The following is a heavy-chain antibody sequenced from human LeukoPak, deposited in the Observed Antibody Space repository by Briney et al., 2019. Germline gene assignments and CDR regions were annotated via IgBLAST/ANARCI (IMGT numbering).Heavy chain of an antibody. CDR1: GYTYTTDG. CDR3: ARDRGIAEADSFDP. CDR2: IDTYSGKT. Sequence: SSVKVSCKASGYTYTTDGISWVRQAPGQGLEWMGWIDTYSGKTNYAQKFQGRVTMTSDTSTSTAYMELRSLRSDDTAVYYCARDRGIAEADSFDPWGQGTLVTVSS. V-gene: IGHV1-18*01. J-gene: IGHJ5*02. D-gene: IGHD6-13*01.